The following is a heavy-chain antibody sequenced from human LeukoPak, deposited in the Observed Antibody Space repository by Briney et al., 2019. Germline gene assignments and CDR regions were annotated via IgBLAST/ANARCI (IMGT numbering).Heavy chain of an antibody. D-gene: IGHD3-16*02. CDR1: GFTFSSYA. CDR3: ARGSYDYVWGSYRYQEKKPGGY. CDR2: ISYDGSNK. J-gene: IGHJ4*02. Sequence: GGSLRLSCAASGFTFSSYAMHWVRQAPGKGLEWVAVISYDGSNKYYADSVKGRFTISRDNAKNSLYLQMNSLRAEDTAVYYCARGSYDYVWGSYRYQEKKPGGYWGQGTLVTVSS. V-gene: IGHV3-30*04.